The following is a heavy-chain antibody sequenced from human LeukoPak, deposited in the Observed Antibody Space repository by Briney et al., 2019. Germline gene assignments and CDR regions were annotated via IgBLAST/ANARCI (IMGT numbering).Heavy chain of an antibody. V-gene: IGHV1-2*02. CDR1: GYTFTGYY. D-gene: IGHD6-13*01. Sequence: ASVKVSCKASGYTFTGYYMHWVRQAPGQGLEWMGWINPNSGGTNYAQKFQGRVTMTRDTSISTAYMELSRLRSDDTAVYYCARVRSGIHDAFDIWGQGTMVTVSS. CDR2: INPNSGGT. J-gene: IGHJ3*02. CDR3: ARVRSGIHDAFDI.